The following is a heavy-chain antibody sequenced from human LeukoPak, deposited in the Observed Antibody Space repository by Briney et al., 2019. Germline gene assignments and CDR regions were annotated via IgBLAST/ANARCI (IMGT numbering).Heavy chain of an antibody. V-gene: IGHV3-9*03. CDR3: AKDMGIAVAGRFDY. CDR2: ISWNSGSI. Sequence: GGSLRLSCAASGFTFSSYEMNWVRQAPGKGLEWVSGISWNSGSIGYADSVKGRFTISRDNAKNSLYLQMNSLRAEDMALYYCAKDMGIAVAGRFDYWGQGTLVTVSS. D-gene: IGHD6-19*01. J-gene: IGHJ4*02. CDR1: GFTFSSYE.